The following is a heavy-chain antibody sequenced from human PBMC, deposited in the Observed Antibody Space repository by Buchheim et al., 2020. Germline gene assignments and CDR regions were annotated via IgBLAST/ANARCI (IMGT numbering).Heavy chain of an antibody. J-gene: IGHJ4*02. Sequence: QVQLVESGGGVVQPGRSLRLSCAGSGFTFSSYGMHWVRQAPGKGLEWVAVISYDGSNKYYADSVKGRFTISRDNSKNTLYLPMSSLRAEDTAVYYCANDRRDDFWSGTLDYWGQGTL. CDR3: ANDRRDDFWSGTLDY. D-gene: IGHD3-3*01. CDR1: GFTFSSYG. CDR2: ISYDGSNK. V-gene: IGHV3-30*18.